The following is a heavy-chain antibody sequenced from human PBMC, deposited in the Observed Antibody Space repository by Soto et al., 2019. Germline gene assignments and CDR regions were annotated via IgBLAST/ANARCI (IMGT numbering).Heavy chain of an antibody. Sequence: ASVKVSCKASGFTFTSSAVQWVRQARGQRLEWIGWIVVGSGNTNYAQKFQERVTITRDMSTSTAYMELSSLRSEDTAVYYCAADYGGNSVGWYFDLWGRGTLVTVSS. CDR2: IVVGSGNT. V-gene: IGHV1-58*01. CDR1: GFTFTSSA. CDR3: AADYGGNSVGWYFDL. D-gene: IGHD4-17*01. J-gene: IGHJ2*01.